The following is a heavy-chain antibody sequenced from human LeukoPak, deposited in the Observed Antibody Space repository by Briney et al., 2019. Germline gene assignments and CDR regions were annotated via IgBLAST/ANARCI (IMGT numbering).Heavy chain of an antibody. CDR1: GGSISSYY. CDR2: IYYSGST. V-gene: IGHV4-59*01. Sequence: SETLSLTCTVSGGSISSYYWSWIRQPPGKGLEWIGYIYYSGSTNYNPSLKSRVTISVDTSKNQFSLKLSSVTAAGTAVYYCARGGPSSSSWYWFDPWGQGTLVTVSS. J-gene: IGHJ5*02. D-gene: IGHD6-13*01. CDR3: ARGGPSSSSWYWFDP.